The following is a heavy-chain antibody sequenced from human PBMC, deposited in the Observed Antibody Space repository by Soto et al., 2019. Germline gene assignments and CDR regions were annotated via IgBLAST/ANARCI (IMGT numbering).Heavy chain of an antibody. Sequence: ASVKVSCKASGYTFTSYAMHWVRQAPGQRLEWMGWINAGNGNTKYSQKFQGRVTITRDTSASTAYMELSSLRSEDTAVYYCARDRCGSCYSRAFDIWGQGTMVTVS. D-gene: IGHD2-15*01. CDR1: GYTFTSYA. CDR3: ARDRCGSCYSRAFDI. V-gene: IGHV1-3*01. CDR2: INAGNGNT. J-gene: IGHJ3*02.